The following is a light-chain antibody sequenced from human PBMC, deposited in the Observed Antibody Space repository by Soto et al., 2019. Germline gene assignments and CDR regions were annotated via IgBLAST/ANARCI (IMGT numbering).Light chain of an antibody. V-gene: IGKV3-11*01. Sequence: EVVLTLSVATVALFQRARATXSCRASQSVSSYLAWYQQKPGQAPRLLIYHASSRATGIPGRFSGRGSGTDFTLTISTLEPQDFALYYCQEPIYWLWTYAEGTKVDVK. J-gene: IGKJ1*01. CDR1: QSVSSY. CDR2: HAS. CDR3: QEPIYWLWT.